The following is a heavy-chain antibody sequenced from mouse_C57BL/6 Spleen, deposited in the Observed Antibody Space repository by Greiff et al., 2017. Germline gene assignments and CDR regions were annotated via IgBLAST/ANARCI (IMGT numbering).Heavy chain of an antibody. V-gene: IGHV1-55*01. CDR3: SAGNIDYYGRSYEDNYFDY. CDR2: IYPGSGST. Sequence: QVQLQQSGAELVKPGASVKMSCKASGYTFTSYWITWVKQRPGQGLEWIGDIYPGSGSTTYNEKFTSKATLTVDTSSSTAYMQLSSLTSECSAVAYYSAGNIDYYGRSYEDNYFDYWGQGTTLTVSS. D-gene: IGHD1-1*01. J-gene: IGHJ2*01. CDR1: GYTFTSYW.